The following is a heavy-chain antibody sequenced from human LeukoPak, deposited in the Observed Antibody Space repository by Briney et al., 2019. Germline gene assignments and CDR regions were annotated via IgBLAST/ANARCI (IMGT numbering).Heavy chain of an antibody. J-gene: IGHJ4*02. CDR2: IYPGDSAT. CDR1: GYIFTTYW. D-gene: IGHD5-18*01. Sequence: GESLKISCKTSGYIFTTYWIGWVRQMPGKGLEWMGIIYPGDSATRYSPSFQGQVTISTDNSISTAYLQWSSLKASDTAVYYCARRGYNYDFDYWGQGTLVTVSS. V-gene: IGHV5-51*01. CDR3: ARRGYNYDFDY.